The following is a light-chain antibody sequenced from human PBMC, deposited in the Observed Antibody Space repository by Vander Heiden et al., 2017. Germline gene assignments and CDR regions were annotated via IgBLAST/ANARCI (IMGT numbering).Light chain of an antibody. Sequence: EIVLTQSPGTLSLSPGERATLSCRASQSVSSSYLAWYQQKPGQAPRLLIYGASSGSGTDFTLTSSRLEPEDVEVYYCQQYGSSPVRFGQGTKVEIK. J-gene: IGKJ1*01. V-gene: IGKV3-20*01. CDR1: QSVSSSY. CDR3: QQYGSSPVR. CDR2: GAS.